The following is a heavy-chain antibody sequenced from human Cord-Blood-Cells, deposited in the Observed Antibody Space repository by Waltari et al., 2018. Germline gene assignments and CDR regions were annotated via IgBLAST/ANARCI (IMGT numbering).Heavy chain of an antibody. CDR1: GGSFSGYY. CDR3: ARGHGANWGLGSWFDP. V-gene: IGHV4-34*01. Sequence: QVQLQQWGAGLLKPSETLSLTCAVYGGSFSGYYWSWIRQPPGKGLEWIGEINHSGRTNANRSLKSRVPRAVDTSKNQFSLKLSSVTAADTAVYYCARGHGANWGLGSWFDPWGQGTLVTVSS. J-gene: IGHJ5*02. D-gene: IGHD7-27*01. CDR2: INHSGRT.